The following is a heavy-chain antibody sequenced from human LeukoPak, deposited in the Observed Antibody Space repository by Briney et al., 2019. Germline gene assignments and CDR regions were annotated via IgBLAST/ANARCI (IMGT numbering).Heavy chain of an antibody. CDR2: ISGSGGTT. V-gene: IGHV3-23*01. CDR1: GFTFDTYA. J-gene: IGHJ4*02. Sequence: PGRSLRLSCAASGFTFDTYAMSWVRQAPGKGLEWVSAISGSGGTTYYADSVKGRFTISRDNSKTTLYLQMNSLRAEDTAVYYCAKAWGYSGSYPTDYWGQGTLVTVSS. CDR3: AKAWGYSGSYPTDY. D-gene: IGHD1-26*01.